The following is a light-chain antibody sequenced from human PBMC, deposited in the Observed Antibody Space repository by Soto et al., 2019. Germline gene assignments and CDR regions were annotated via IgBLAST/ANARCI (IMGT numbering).Light chain of an antibody. J-gene: IGKJ1*01. CDR1: QSISSY. Sequence: DIQMTQSPSSLSASVGDRVTITCRASQSISSYLNWYQQKPGKAPKLLIYAAYSLQSGVPSRFSGSGSGTDFTLTISSLQPEDFATYYCQQRYSTPQTFGQGTKVEIK. V-gene: IGKV1-39*01. CDR2: AAY. CDR3: QQRYSTPQT.